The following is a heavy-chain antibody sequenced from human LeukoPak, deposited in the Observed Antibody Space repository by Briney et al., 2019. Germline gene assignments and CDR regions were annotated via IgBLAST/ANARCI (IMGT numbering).Heavy chain of an antibody. CDR2: ISAYNGNT. CDR3: ARSLDRETYYYYYGMDV. D-gene: IGHD3-10*01. V-gene: IGHV1-18*01. J-gene: IGHJ6*02. Sequence: ASVKVSCKASGYTFTSYGISWVRQAPGQGLEWMGWISAYNGNTNYAQKLQGRVTMTTDTSTSTAYMELRSLRSDDTAVYYCARSLDRETYYYYYGMDVWGQGTTVTVSS. CDR1: GYTFTSYG.